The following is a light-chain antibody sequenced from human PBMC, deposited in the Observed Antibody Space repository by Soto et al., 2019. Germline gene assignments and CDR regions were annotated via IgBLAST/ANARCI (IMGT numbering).Light chain of an antibody. J-gene: IGKJ5*01. V-gene: IGKV1-5*01. CDR1: QSISSW. CDR2: DAS. Sequence: DIQMTQSPSTLSASVGDRGAITCRASQSISSWLAWYQQKPGKAPKLLIYDASSLESGVPSRFSGSGSGTEFTLTISSLQPDDSATYYCQEYNSDSITFGQGTRLEIK. CDR3: QEYNSDSIT.